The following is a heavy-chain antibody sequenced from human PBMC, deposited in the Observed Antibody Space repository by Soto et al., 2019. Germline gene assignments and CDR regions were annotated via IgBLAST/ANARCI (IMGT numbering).Heavy chain of an antibody. CDR2: ILWNGDRI. J-gene: IGHJ4*02. D-gene: IGHD4-4*01. CDR3: AREDDYGNVDY. Sequence: EVHLVESGGGVVRPGGSLRLSCSASGFIFDDYAMSWVRQAPGKGLEWVSSILWNGDRITYADSVKGRFTISRDNAKTSLYLQMNILSGEDTAFYYCAREDDYGNVDYWGQGTLVTVSS. CDR1: GFIFDDYA. V-gene: IGHV3-20*04.